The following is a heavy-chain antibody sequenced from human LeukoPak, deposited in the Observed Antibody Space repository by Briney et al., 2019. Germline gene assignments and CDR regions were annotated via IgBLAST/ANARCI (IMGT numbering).Heavy chain of an antibody. Sequence: GGSLRPSCAASGFTFSSYWMHWVRQAPGKGLVWVSRINSDGSSTSDADSVKGRFTISRDNAKNSVSLHMNSLRAEDTAVYYCARGHYGLDYWGQGTLVTVSS. CDR2: INSDGSST. V-gene: IGHV3-74*01. J-gene: IGHJ4*02. D-gene: IGHD3-10*01. CDR3: ARGHYGLDY. CDR1: GFTFSSYW.